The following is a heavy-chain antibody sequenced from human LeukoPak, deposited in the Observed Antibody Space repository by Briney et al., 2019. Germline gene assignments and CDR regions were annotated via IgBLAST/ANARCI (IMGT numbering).Heavy chain of an antibody. CDR3: ARGLGDSSGLIPY. J-gene: IGHJ4*02. CDR2: INPNSGGT. Sequence: ASVKVSCKASGYTFTGYYMHWVRQAPGQGLEWMGWINPNSGGTNYAQKFQGRVTMTRDTSITTAYMELSRLRSDDTAVYYCARGLGDSSGLIPYWGQGTLVTVSS. D-gene: IGHD6-19*01. V-gene: IGHV1-2*02. CDR1: GYTFTGYY.